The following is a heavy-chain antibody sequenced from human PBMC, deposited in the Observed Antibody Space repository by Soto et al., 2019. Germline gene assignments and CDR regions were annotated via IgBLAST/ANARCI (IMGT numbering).Heavy chain of an antibody. V-gene: IGHV3-30*18. D-gene: IGHD3-22*01. CDR3: VKENGYYSYFFDY. CDR1: EFTFSAFG. J-gene: IGHJ4*02. CDR2: ISSDGNSK. Sequence: VQLVESGGGVVQPGKSLRLSCAASEFTFSAFGMHWVRQAPGKGLEWVGIISSDGNSKYYGDSVKGRFTISRDNSNNTLYLQMNSLKTEDTAVYYCVKENGYYSYFFDYWGRGTLVTVSS.